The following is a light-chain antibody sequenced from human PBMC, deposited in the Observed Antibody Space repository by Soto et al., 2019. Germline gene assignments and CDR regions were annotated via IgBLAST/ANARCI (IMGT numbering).Light chain of an antibody. CDR3: QQSYSTLPM. CDR1: QSISSY. V-gene: IGKV1-39*01. J-gene: IGKJ1*01. CDR2: AAS. Sequence: DSQLTRSSCRLSELVGDIVNITCQASQSISSYLNWYQQKPGKAPKLLIYAASSLQSGVPSRFSGSGSGTDFTLTISSLQPEDFATYDCQQSYSTLPMFGQGTKVDI.